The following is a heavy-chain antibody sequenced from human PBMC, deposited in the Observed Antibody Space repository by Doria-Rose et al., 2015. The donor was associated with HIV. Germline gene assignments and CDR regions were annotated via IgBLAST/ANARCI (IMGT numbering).Heavy chain of an antibody. D-gene: IGHD2-8*01. J-gene: IGHJ3*02. CDR1: GYTFADYG. CDR2: ISPSYGNA. V-gene: IGHV1-18*01. CDR3: ARNGRTSPRPSEI. Sequence: VQLVQSGGEVKKPGASVKVACKASGYTFADYGVSWVRQAPGQGLEWMGWISPSYGNANYAQNFQGRVTLTTDTSTSAAYMELRSLRSDDRAVYYCARNGRTSPRPSEIWGQGTLVTVSS.